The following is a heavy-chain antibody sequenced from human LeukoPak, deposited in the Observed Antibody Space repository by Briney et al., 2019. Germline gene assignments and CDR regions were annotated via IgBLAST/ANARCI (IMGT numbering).Heavy chain of an antibody. D-gene: IGHD2-8*01. CDR3: ASKADCTNGVCSYYYMDV. V-gene: IGHV4-34*01. CDR1: GRSFSGYY. Sequence: QPSETLSLTCAVYGRSFSGYYWSWIRQPPGKGLEWIGEINHSGSTNYNPSLKSRVTISVDTSKNQFSLKLSSVTAADTAVYYCASKADCTNGVCSYYYMDVWGKGTTVTVSS. J-gene: IGHJ6*03. CDR2: INHSGST.